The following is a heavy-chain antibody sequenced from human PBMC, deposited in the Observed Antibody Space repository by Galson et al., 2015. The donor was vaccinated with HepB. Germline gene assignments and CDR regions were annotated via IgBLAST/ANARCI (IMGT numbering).Heavy chain of an antibody. V-gene: IGHV3-23*01. CDR2: IGGSGGHR. J-gene: IGHJ3*02. D-gene: IGHD3-22*01. CDR1: GFNFSDFA. CDR3: AKYKWLFWDIAITGNYGRAFDI. Sequence: SLRLSCAASGFNFSDFAMSWVRQAPGKGLEWVSSIGGSGGHRYYGDSVKGRFTISRDNSRDTLYLQMSSLRADDTAVYYCAKYKWLFWDIAITGNYGRAFDIWGQGTMVTVAA.